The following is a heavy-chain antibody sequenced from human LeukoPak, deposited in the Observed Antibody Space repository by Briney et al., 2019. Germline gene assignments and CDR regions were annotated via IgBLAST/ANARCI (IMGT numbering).Heavy chain of an antibody. V-gene: IGHV3-66*01. CDR2: IYSSGSA. J-gene: IGHJ5*02. D-gene: IGHD1-14*01. Sequence: GGSLRLSCAASGFIVSRSYMNWIRQAPGRGLEWVSVIYSSGSAFYADSVKDRFITSRDNSKNTLYLQMNRLRAEDTAVYYCARGSKTTPNNWFDPWGQGTLVTVSS. CDR1: GFIVSRSY. CDR3: ARGSKTTPNNWFDP.